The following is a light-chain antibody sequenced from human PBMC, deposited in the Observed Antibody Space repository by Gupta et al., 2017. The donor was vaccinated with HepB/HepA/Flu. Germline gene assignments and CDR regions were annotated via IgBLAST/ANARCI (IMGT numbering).Light chain of an antibody. CDR2: KDS. Sequence: SYELTQPPSVSVSLGQMARITCSGEALPKKYAYWYQQKPGQCPVLVIYKDSERPSGIPERFSGSSSGTRVTLTISGVQAEDEADYYCLSADSSGTYHVFGGGTKLTVL. CDR3: LSADSSGTYHV. J-gene: IGLJ3*02. CDR1: ALPKKY. V-gene: IGLV3-16*01.